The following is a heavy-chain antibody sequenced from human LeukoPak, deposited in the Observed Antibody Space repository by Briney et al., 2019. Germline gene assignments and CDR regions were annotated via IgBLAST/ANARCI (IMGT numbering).Heavy chain of an antibody. D-gene: IGHD2-15*01. CDR2: IRSKAYGGTT. CDR1: GFTFGDYA. Sequence: PGGSLRLSCTASGFTFGDYAMSWVRQAPGKGLEWVGFIRSKAYGGTTEYAASVKGRFTISRDDSKSIAYLQMNSLKTEDTAVYYCTRGYCSGGSCYPHFDYWGQGTLVTVSS. V-gene: IGHV3-49*04. CDR3: TRGYCSGGSCYPHFDY. J-gene: IGHJ4*02.